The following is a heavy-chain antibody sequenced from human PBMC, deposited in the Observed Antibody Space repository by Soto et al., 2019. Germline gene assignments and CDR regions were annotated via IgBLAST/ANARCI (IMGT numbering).Heavy chain of an antibody. V-gene: IGHV4-59*01. CDR1: GGSISSYY. CDR2: IYYSGST. Sequence: SETLSLTCTVSGGSISSYYWSWIRQPPGKGLEWIGYIYYSGSTNYNPSLKSRVTISVDTSKDQFSLKLSSVTAADTAVYYCARANEGDYLDYWGQGTLVTVSS. CDR3: ARANEGDYLDY. D-gene: IGHD1-1*01. J-gene: IGHJ4*02.